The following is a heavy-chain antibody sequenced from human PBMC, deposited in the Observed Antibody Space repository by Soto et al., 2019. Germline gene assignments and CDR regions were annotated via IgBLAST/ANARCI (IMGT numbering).Heavy chain of an antibody. V-gene: IGHV3-23*01. Sequence: GTLRLSCAASGFTCSRYGMSWVRQAPGKGLEWVSSISGSGGSTYYADSVKGRFTISRDNSKNTLYLQMNSLRAEDTAVYYCAKASAPGGTYFPLWFWGQGTLVTVSS. D-gene: IGHD1-26*01. CDR3: AKASAPGGTYFPLWF. CDR1: GFTCSRYG. CDR2: ISGSGGST. J-gene: IGHJ4*02.